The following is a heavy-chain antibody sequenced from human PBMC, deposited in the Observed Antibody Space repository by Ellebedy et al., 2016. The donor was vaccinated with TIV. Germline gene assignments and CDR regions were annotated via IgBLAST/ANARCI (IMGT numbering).Heavy chain of an antibody. D-gene: IGHD2-2*01. J-gene: IGHJ6*02. CDR1: GFTFSSYS. CDR3: ARDIVVVPAAIVSDLTTKYFYYNGMDV. CDR2: ISSSSSYI. Sequence: GESLKISCAASGFTFSSYSMNWVRQAPGKGLEWVQCISSSSSYIYYADSVKGRFTISRYNAKNSLYQHRNSLRAEDTAVYYCARDIVVVPAAIVSDLTTKYFYYNGMDVWGQGTTVTVSS. V-gene: IGHV3-21*01.